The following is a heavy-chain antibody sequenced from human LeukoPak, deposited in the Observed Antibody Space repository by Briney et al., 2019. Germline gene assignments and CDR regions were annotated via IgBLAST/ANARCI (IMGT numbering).Heavy chain of an antibody. V-gene: IGHV4-38-2*02. Sequence: SETLSLTCGVYGYSISSVYQWAWIRQSPGKGLEWFGSVYHSGSAHYNPSLKSRITISGETSKNQFSLNMYSVTAADTDVYYCARDPRWLTPDCTSTSCYENYFDPWGQGTLVTVSS. J-gene: IGHJ5*02. CDR2: VYHSGSA. CDR1: GYSISSVYQ. CDR3: ARDPRWLTPDCTSTSCYENYFDP. D-gene: IGHD2-2*01.